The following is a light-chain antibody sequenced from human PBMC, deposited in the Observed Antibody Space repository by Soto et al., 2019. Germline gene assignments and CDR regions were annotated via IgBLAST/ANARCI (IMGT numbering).Light chain of an antibody. CDR1: SSDIGSNNY. J-gene: IGLJ3*02. V-gene: IGLV2-14*01. CDR2: EVS. Sequence: QSALTQPASVSGSPGQSITISCTGTSSDIGSNNYVSWFQQRPGKAPTLIIYEVSNRPSGVSTHFSGSKSGNTASLTISGLLPEDEAEYYCSSYTTITRLFGGGTKVTVL. CDR3: SSYTTITRL.